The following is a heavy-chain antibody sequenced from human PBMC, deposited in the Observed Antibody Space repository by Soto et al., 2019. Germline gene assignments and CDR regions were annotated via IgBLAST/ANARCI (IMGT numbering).Heavy chain of an antibody. D-gene: IGHD6-19*01. CDR3: ARGRGRYSRGWSWFDP. CDR2: IFQSGST. CDR1: GGTIRGPDW. J-gene: IGHJ5*02. Sequence: SETLSLTCGVSGGTIRGPDWWTWVRQPPGKGLEWIGEIFQSGSTNYTPSLESRVTISVDKSKNQFSLTLTSVTAADTAVYFCARGRGRYSRGWSWFDPWGQGILVTVSS. V-gene: IGHV4-4*02.